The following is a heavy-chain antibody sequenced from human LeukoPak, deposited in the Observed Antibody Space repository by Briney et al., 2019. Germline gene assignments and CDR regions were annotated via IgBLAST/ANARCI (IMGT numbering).Heavy chain of an antibody. CDR3: ARHGSTDYFDY. D-gene: IGHD2-2*03. Sequence: SETLSLTCAVSGVSISSSTSYWGWIRQPPGKGLEWIGRIYYSGSTLFTPSLKSRVTISVDTSRNHFSLRLSSVTAADTAVYYCARHGSTDYFDYWGQGTLVTVSS. CDR2: IYYSGST. J-gene: IGHJ4*02. CDR1: GVSISSSTSY. V-gene: IGHV4-39*01.